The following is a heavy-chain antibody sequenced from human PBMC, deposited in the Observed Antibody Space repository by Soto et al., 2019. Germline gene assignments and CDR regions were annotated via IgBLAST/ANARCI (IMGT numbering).Heavy chain of an antibody. D-gene: IGHD3-22*01. J-gene: IGHJ3*02. CDR1: GFTFSSYA. V-gene: IGHV3-30-3*01. CDR3: ASDEDPYYYDSSGPDRGAFDI. Sequence: RSLRLSCAASGFTFSSYAMHWFRQAPGKGLEWVAVISYDGSNKYYADSVKGRFTISRDNSKNTLYLQMNSLRAEDTAVYYCASDEDPYYYDSSGPDRGAFDIWGQGT. CDR2: ISYDGSNK.